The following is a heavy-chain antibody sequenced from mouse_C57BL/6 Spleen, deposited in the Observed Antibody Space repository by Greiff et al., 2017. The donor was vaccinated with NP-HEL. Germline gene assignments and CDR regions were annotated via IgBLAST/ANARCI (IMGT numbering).Heavy chain of an antibody. J-gene: IGHJ2*01. V-gene: IGHV1-9*01. Sequence: VQLQQSGAELMKPGASVKLSCKAPGYTFTGYWIEWVKQRPGHGLEWIGEILPGSGSTNYNEKFKGKATFTADTSSNTAYMQLSSLTTEDAAIYYCARSVITTRGYFDDWGQGTTLTVAS. D-gene: IGHD1-1*01. CDR2: ILPGSGST. CDR1: GYTFTGYW. CDR3: ARSVITTRGYFDD.